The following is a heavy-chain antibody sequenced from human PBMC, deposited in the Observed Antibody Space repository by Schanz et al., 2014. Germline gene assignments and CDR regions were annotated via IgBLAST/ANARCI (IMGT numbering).Heavy chain of an antibody. CDR2: LSFDSRHI. CDR3: ARTSQAGWVPIFYWNFDL. Sequence: VQLVESGGGVVQPGRSLRLSCAASGFTFNIYSMNWVRQSPGKGLEWVAFLSFDSRHIYYADSVKGRFTISRDNAKSSLHLQMNSLKAEDTAVYYCARTSQAGWVPIFYWNFDLWGRGALVTVSS. CDR1: GFTFNIYS. V-gene: IGHV3-21*06. D-gene: IGHD3-9*01. J-gene: IGHJ2*01.